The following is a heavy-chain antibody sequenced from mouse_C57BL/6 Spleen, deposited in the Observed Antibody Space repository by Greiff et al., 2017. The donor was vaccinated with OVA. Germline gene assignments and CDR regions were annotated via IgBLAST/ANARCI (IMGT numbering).Heavy chain of an antibody. D-gene: IGHD2-5*01. CDR2: IYPGDGDT. V-gene: IGHV1-80*01. Sequence: QVQLQQSGAELVKPGASVKISCKASGYAFSSYWMNWVKQRPGQGLEWIGQIYPGDGDTNYNGKFKGKATLTADKSSSTAYMQLSSLTSEDSAVYFCARSGYSNQYYYAMDYWGQGTSVTVSS. CDR1: GYAFSSYW. J-gene: IGHJ4*01. CDR3: ARSGYSNQYYYAMDY.